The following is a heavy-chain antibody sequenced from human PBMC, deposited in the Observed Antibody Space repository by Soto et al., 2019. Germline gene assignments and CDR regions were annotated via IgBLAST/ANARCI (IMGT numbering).Heavy chain of an antibody. CDR1: GGSISSGDYY. Sequence: SETLSLTCTVSGGSISSGDYYWSWIRQPPGKGLEWIGYIYYSGSTYYNPSLKSRVTISVDTSKNQFSLKLSSVTAADTAVYYWASGWFRAAFDIWGQGTTVTVSS. CDR2: IYYSGST. CDR3: ASGWFRAAFDI. D-gene: IGHD3-10*01. V-gene: IGHV4-30-4*01. J-gene: IGHJ3*02.